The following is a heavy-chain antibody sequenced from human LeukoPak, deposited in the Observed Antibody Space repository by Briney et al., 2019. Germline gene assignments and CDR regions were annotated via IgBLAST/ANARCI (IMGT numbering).Heavy chain of an antibody. J-gene: IGHJ3*02. Sequence: PSETLSLTGTFSVGSISSGGYYGSGIRRHPGKGLGWIGYIYYGGGTYYNPSLKSRVTISVDTSKNQFSLKLSSVTAADTAVYYCARDFEPYCSSTSCYTAGRAFDIWGQGTMVTVSS. CDR2: IYYGGGT. V-gene: IGHV4-31*03. CDR1: VGSISSGGYY. D-gene: IGHD2-2*02. CDR3: ARDFEPYCSSTSCYTAGRAFDI.